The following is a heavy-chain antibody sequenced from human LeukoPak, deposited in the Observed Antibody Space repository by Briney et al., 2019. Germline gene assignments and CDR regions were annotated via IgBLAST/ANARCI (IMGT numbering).Heavy chain of an antibody. CDR3: AKELDTMFFDY. J-gene: IGHJ4*02. CDR1: GFNFDRYT. Sequence: GGSLGLSCATSGFNFDRYTIHWVRQAPGKGLEWVSLAGWAGGTTFYSDSVRGRFTISRDSGRKSVYLQMNSLTTDDTAFYFCAKELDTMFFDYWGQGALVTVSS. D-gene: IGHD3-10*02. V-gene: IGHV3-43*01. CDR2: AGWAGGTT.